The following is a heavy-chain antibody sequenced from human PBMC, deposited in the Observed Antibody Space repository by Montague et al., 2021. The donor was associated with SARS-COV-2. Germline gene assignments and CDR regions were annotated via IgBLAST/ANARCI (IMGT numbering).Heavy chain of an antibody. D-gene: IGHD1-26*01. V-gene: IGHV4-39*01. Sequence: SETLSLTCTVSGASVSSSDHYWGWIREPPGKGPEWLGIVYYSGYTYYXPSVKGRVTISIYAYKNQFSLRLNSLTATDTAIYHCARRRLREDYFDFWGRGPCSPSPQ. CDR1: GASVSSSDHY. J-gene: IGHJ4*02. CDR2: VYYSGYT. CDR3: ARRRLREDYFDF.